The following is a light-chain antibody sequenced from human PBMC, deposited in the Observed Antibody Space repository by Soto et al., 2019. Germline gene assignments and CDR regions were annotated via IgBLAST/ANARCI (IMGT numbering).Light chain of an antibody. J-gene: IGLJ2*01. V-gene: IGLV1-51*01. CDR2: DNI. CDR1: TSNIGNYY. CDR3: ASWDSSLSAVV. Sequence: QSVLTQPPSVSAAPGQKVTISCSGSTSNIGNYYVSWYLQVPGTAPKLLIYDNINRPSGIPGRFSGSKSGTSATLDITGLQTWDEADYYCASWDSSLSAVVFGGGTKVTVL.